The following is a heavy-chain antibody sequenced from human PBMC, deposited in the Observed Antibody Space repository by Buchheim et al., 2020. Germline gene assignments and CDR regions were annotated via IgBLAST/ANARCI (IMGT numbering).Heavy chain of an antibody. CDR2: ISAHNGDT. CDR3: ARDFYDILTGPSYGMDV. D-gene: IGHD3-9*01. V-gene: IGHV1-18*01. CDR1: GYTFSSYG. J-gene: IGHJ6*02. Sequence: VQLVQSGGEVKKPGASVKVSCKTAGYTFSSYGVTWVRQAPGQGLEWLGWISAHNGDTIYAQKVQGRVTMTTETSTTTAYMELRSLRSDDTAVYYCARDFYDILTGPSYGMDVWGQGTT.